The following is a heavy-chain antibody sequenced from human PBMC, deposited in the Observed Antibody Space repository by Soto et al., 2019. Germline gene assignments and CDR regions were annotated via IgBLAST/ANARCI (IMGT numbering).Heavy chain of an antibody. CDR3: ATEELCGADCYFFNH. D-gene: IGHD2-21*02. CDR1: GFNLRNYE. V-gene: IGHV3-48*03. J-gene: IGHJ4*02. Sequence: EVQLLETGGGSVHVGGSLRLSCAVSGFNLRNYEMNWVRQVPGKGLEWISKISGSNNNIYYADSVQGRFTISRDNANNVLLLQMNSLRAEDTATYHCATEELCGADCYFFNHWGQGTLVTVSS. CDR2: ISGSNNNI.